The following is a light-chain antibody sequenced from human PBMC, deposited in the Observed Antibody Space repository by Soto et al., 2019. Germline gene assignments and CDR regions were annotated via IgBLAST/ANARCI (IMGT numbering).Light chain of an antibody. V-gene: IGKV3-20*01. CDR1: QSVSSNF. J-gene: IGKJ1*01. CDR3: HQYGSSPRT. Sequence: EIVLTQSPGTLPLSPGDRATLSCRASQSVSSNFLAWYQQKPGQAPRLPIYGASIRATGIPDRFSGSESGTDFTLTIRRLEPEDFAMYFCHQYGSSPRTFGQGTKVEIK. CDR2: GAS.